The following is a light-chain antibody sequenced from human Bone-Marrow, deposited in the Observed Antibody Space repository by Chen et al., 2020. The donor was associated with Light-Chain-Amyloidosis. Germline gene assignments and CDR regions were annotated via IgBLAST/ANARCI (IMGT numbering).Light chain of an antibody. CDR3: QVYDSSSDHAWV. CDR2: DDS. V-gene: IGLV3-21*02. Sequence: SYVLTQAPSVSVAPGQTATITCGGQNIAAKSVHWYQQRPGQAPVLVLYDDSDRPSGIPERFSGSNSGNTAALTISRVEAGDEADYYCQVYDSSSDHAWVFGGGTRLSVL. CDR1: NIAAKS. J-gene: IGLJ3*02.